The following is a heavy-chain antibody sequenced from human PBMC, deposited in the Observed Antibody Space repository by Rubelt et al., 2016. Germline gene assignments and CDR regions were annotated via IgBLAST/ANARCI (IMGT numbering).Heavy chain of an antibody. V-gene: IGHV3-15*01. J-gene: IGHJ4*02. Sequence: AWMSWVRQAPGKWLEWVGRIHSKTDGGTTDYADSVKGRFTISRDNSKITLYLQMNSLRAEDTAVYYCARGVEWELLPRFDYWGQGTLVTVSS. CDR1: AW. D-gene: IGHD1-26*01. CDR2: IHSKTDGGTT. CDR3: ARGVEWELLPRFDY.